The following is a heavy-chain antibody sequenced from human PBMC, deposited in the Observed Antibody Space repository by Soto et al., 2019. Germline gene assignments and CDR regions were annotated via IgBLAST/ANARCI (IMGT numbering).Heavy chain of an antibody. J-gene: IGHJ5*02. Sequence: SETLPLTCTVSGSSISSSSSYWSWIRQPTGKGLECIGYIHYSGTTNYNHSLKSRVTIAVDTSKNQFSLKLTSVTDADTAVYYCARGLQYYDILTGPNWLDPWGQGTLVTVSS. CDR1: GSSISSSSSY. CDR3: ARGLQYYDILTGPNWLDP. V-gene: IGHV4-61*01. D-gene: IGHD3-9*01. CDR2: IHYSGTT.